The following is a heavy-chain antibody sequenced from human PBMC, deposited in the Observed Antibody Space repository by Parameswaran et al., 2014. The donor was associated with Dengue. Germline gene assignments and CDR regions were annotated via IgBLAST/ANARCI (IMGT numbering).Heavy chain of an antibody. CDR2: ISGSGGST. V-gene: IGHV3-23*01. D-gene: IGHD3-3*01. CDR3: AKGDTYYDFWSGSLLGTSPYYYYGMDV. Sequence: WIRQPPGKGLEWVSAISGSGGSTYYADSVKGRFTISRDNSKNTLYLQMNSLRAEDTAVYYCAKGDTYYDFWSGSLLGTSPYYYYGMDVWGQGTTVTVSS. J-gene: IGHJ6*02.